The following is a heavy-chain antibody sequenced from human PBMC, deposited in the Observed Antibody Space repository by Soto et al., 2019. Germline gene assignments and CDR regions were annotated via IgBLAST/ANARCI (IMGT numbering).Heavy chain of an antibody. CDR2: IIPIFGTA. V-gene: IGHV1-69*13. CDR1: GGTFSTYA. Sequence: SVKVSCKASGGTFSTYAFNWVRQAPGPGLEWMGGIIPIFGTANYAQKFQGRVTITADESTSTAYMEVNNLRSGDTALSYCAGFSVGHRGSYSHFQHWGQGTLVTVSS. D-gene: IGHD1-26*01. J-gene: IGHJ1*01. CDR3: AGFSVGHRGSYSHFQH.